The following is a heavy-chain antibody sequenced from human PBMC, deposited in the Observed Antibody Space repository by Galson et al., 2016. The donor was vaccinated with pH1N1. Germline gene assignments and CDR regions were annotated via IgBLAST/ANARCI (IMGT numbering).Heavy chain of an antibody. CDR3: ATGSGNSWFDP. D-gene: IGHD3-10*01. Sequence: SVKVSCKASGYSFIVHYMHWVRQAPGHGLEWMGWLNPNSGGTKYAQNFKGRVTLTRDTSINTAYMELSSLTSDDTAVYYCATGSGNSWFDPWGQGTLVTVSS. V-gene: IGHV1-2*02. J-gene: IGHJ5*02. CDR2: LNPNSGGT. CDR1: GYSFIVHY.